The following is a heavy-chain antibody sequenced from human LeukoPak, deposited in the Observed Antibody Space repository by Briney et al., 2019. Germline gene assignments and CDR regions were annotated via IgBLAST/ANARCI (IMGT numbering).Heavy chain of an antibody. D-gene: IGHD3-16*01. CDR1: GYSLGKNYY. CDR3: ARYDSRGSASTRFDY. V-gene: IGHV4-38-2*01. CDR2: IYGTGST. Sequence: PSETLSLTCAVSGYSLGKNYYWGWIRQPAGKRLEWIGRIYGTGSTSYNPSLMNRVTMSVDTSKNHFSLKLTSVTAADTAVYYCARYDSRGSASTRFDYWGQGILVTISS. J-gene: IGHJ4*02.